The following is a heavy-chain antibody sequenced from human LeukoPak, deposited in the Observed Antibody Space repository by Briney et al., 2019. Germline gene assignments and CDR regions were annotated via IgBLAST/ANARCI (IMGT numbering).Heavy chain of an antibody. J-gene: IGHJ4*02. D-gene: IGHD2-2*01. V-gene: IGHV4-4*02. CDR3: ARNGGRGYCSSTSCYLDY. Sequence: SETLSLTCAVSGGSISSSNWWSWVRQPPGKGLEWIGEIYYSGSTNYNPSLKSRVTISVDKSKNQFSLKLSSVTAADTAVYYCARNGGRGYCSSTSCYLDYWGQGTLVTVSS. CDR1: GGSISSSNW. CDR2: IYYSGST.